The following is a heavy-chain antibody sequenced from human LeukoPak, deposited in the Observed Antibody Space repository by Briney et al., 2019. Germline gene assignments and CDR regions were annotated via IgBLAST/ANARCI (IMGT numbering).Heavy chain of an antibody. CDR2: IKQDGSEK. Sequence: GGSLRLSCAASGFTFSSYWMSWVRQAPGKGLEWVANIKQDGSEKYYVDSVKGRFTISRDNAKNSLYLQMNSLRAEDTAVYYCARDRNYGSGSEYYYYYYGMDVWGQGTTVTVSS. J-gene: IGHJ6*02. CDR3: ARDRNYGSGSEYYYYYYGMDV. D-gene: IGHD3-10*01. CDR1: GFTFSSYW. V-gene: IGHV3-7*01.